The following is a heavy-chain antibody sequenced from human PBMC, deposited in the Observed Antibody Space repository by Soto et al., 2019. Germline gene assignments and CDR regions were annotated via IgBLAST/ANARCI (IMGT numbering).Heavy chain of an antibody. CDR3: AREGQYCSGGSCYHRIFDY. CDR2: IYYSGST. CDR1: GGSISSYY. Sequence: TSETLSLTCTVSGGSISSYYWSWIRQPPGKGLEWIGYIYYSGSTNYNPSLKSRVTISVDTSKNQFSLKLSSVTAADTAVYYCAREGQYCSGGSCYHRIFDYWGQGTLVTVSS. V-gene: IGHV4-59*01. D-gene: IGHD2-15*01. J-gene: IGHJ4*02.